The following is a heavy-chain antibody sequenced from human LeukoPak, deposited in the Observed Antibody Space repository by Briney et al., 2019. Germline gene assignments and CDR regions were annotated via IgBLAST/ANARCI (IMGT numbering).Heavy chain of an antibody. CDR3: AVRGGPGLSMVRGVYFDY. CDR1: GYTFTSYD. CDR2: MNPNSGNT. V-gene: IGHV1-8*01. J-gene: IGHJ4*02. Sequence: ASVKVSCKASGYTFTSYDINWVRQATGQGLEWMGWMNPNSGNTGYAQKFQGRVTMTRNTSISTAYMELSSLRSEDTAVYYCAVRGGPGLSMVRGVYFDYWGQGTLVTVSS. D-gene: IGHD3-10*01.